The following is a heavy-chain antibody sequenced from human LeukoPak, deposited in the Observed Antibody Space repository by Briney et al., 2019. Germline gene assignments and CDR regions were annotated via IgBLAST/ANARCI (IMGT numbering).Heavy chain of an antibody. Sequence: GGSLRLSCAASGFTFDDYAIHWVRQAPGKGLERISLISGDGGTTHYADSVKGRFTISRDNSRNSVYLQMNSLKTEDTALYYCAEAPEYFDISGFYYGSLRFDYWGQGTLVTVSS. V-gene: IGHV3-43*02. CDR2: ISGDGGTT. D-gene: IGHD3-22*01. J-gene: IGHJ4*02. CDR1: GFTFDDYA. CDR3: AEAPEYFDISGFYYGSLRFDY.